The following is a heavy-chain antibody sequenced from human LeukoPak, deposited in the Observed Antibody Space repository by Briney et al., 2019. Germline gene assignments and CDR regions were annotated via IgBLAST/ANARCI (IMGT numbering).Heavy chain of an antibody. Sequence: SQTLSLTCAISGDSVSSNSAAWNWIRQSPSRGLEWLGGTYYRSKWYNDYAVSVKSRITINPDTSNNQFSLQLNSVTPEDTAVYYCARDLSGAVAGAVFFDYWGQGTLVTVSS. J-gene: IGHJ4*02. CDR3: ARDLSGAVAGAVFFDY. CDR1: GDSVSSNSAA. D-gene: IGHD6-19*01. CDR2: TYYRSKWYN. V-gene: IGHV6-1*01.